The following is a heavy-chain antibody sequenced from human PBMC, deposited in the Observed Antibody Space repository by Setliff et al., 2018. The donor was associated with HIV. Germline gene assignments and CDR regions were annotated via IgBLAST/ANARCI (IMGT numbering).Heavy chain of an antibody. CDR1: GLTFSSYW. D-gene: IGHD1-1*01. CDR3: ARMEIG. Sequence: GGSLRLSCAASGLTFSSYWISWVRQAPGKGLEWVANINQDGSAKYYVDSVKGRFTISRDNAKNSVYLQMNSLRVEDTAMYYCARMEIGWGQGTMVTVSS. J-gene: IGHJ3*01. V-gene: IGHV3-7*01. CDR2: INQDGSAK.